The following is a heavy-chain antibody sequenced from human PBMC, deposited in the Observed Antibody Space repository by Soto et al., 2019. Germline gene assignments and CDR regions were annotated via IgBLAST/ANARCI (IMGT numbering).Heavy chain of an antibody. CDR1: GFSLSTSGVG. CDR3: ARHIPSGYNDAFDI. J-gene: IGHJ3*02. Sequence: QITLKESGPTLVKPTQTLTLTCTFSGFSLSTSGVGVGWIRQPPGKALEWVTLIYWDDDKRFSPSLKSRITITKDTSNRQVVLTLSNMDPVDTGTYYCARHIPSGYNDAFDIWGQGTMVTVSS. V-gene: IGHV2-5*02. CDR2: IYWDDDK. D-gene: IGHD3-9*01.